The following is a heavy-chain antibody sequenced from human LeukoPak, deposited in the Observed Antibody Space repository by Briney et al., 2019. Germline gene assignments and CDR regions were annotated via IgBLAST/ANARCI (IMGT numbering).Heavy chain of an antibody. Sequence: GGSLRLSCAASGFTFSGSAMHWVRQASGKGLEWVGHIGNKASNYATDYAPSLKGRFTISRDDSKDTAYLQVNSLKPEDTAVYYCVGNYDSWTGLNYWGLGTLVTVSS. CDR2: IGNKASNYAT. CDR1: GFTFSGSA. CDR3: VGNYDSWTGLNY. J-gene: IGHJ4*02. V-gene: IGHV3-73*01. D-gene: IGHD3-3*01.